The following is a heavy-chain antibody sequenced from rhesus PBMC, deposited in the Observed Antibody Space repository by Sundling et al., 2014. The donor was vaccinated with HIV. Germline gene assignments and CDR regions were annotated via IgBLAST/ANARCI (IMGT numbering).Heavy chain of an antibody. Sequence: QVQLVQSGAEVKKPGSSVKVSCNASGYSFTDNYIHWVRQAPRQGLDWMGVDQPLHWQHKIMHSSSRARVTMTRDTSTTTAYMELRGLTSEDTAVYFCARDGGSYYGECFCISGGQGLRVTVSS. V-gene: IGHV1S2*01. J-gene: IGHJ3*01. D-gene: IGHD3-16*01. CDR3: ARDGGSYYGECFCIS. CDR2: QPLHWQH. CDR1: GYSFTDNY.